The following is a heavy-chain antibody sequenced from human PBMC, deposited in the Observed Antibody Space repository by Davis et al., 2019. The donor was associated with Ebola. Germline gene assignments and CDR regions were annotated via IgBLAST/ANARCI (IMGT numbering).Heavy chain of an antibody. D-gene: IGHD6-6*01. J-gene: IGHJ4*02. Sequence: KLQGRVTMTTDTSTSTAYMELRSLRSDDTAVYYCARDPGAALLDHWGQGTPVTVSS. V-gene: IGHV1-18*01. CDR3: ARDPGAALLDH.